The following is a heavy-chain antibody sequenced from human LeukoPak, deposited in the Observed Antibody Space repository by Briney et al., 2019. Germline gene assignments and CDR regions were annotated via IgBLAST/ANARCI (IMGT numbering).Heavy chain of an antibody. CDR3: ARHNYNFDY. D-gene: IGHD1-1*01. V-gene: IGHV3-7*01. J-gene: IGHJ4*02. Sequence: PGGSLRLSCAASGFTFSSYWMSWVRQAPGKGLEWVANINRDGSDKYYVDSVKGRFTISRDNAKNSPYLQMNSLRAEDTAVYYCARHNYNFDYWGQGTLVTVSS. CDR2: INRDGSDK. CDR1: GFTFSSYW.